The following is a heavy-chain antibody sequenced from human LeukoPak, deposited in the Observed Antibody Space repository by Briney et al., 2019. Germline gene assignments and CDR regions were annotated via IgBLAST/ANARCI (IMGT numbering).Heavy chain of an antibody. V-gene: IGHV1-18*01. Sequence: ASVKVSCKASGYTFTSCGISWVRQAPGQGLEWMGWISAYNGNTNYAQKLQGRVTMTTDTSTSTAYMELRSLRSDDTAVYYCARDSAFSGSSHAFDIWGQGTMVTVSS. CDR2: ISAYNGNT. CDR3: ARDSAFSGSSHAFDI. D-gene: IGHD3-3*02. J-gene: IGHJ3*02. CDR1: GYTFTSCG.